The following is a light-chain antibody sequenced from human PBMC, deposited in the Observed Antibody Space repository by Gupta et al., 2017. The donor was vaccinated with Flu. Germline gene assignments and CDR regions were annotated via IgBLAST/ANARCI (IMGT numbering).Light chain of an antibody. V-gene: IGKV1-9*01. CDR3: QQLNSSPRT. Sequence: DIQLTQSPSFLSASVGDRVTITCRASQGINHYLAWYQQKPGKAPQLPIYAASILQSGVPLRFSGSGSGTEFTLTISSLQPEDFATYYCQQLNSSPRTFGQGTKVEIK. J-gene: IGKJ1*01. CDR2: AAS. CDR1: QGINHY.